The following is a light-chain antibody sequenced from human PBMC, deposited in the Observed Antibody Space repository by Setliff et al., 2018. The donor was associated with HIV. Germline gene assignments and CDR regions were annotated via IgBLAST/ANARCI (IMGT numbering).Light chain of an antibody. V-gene: IGLV2-23*02. CDR1: SSDVGSYKL. Sequence: QSALTQPASVSGSPGQSITISCTGTSSDVGSYKLVSWYQKHPGKAPKLMIYEVSKRPSGVSNHFSGSKSGNTASLTISGLQAEDEADYYCCLYAGSSTLVFGGGTKVTV. CDR2: EVS. J-gene: IGLJ3*02. CDR3: CLYAGSSTLV.